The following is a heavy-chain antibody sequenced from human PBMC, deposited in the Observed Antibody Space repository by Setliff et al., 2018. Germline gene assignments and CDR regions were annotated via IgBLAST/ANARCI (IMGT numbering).Heavy chain of an antibody. D-gene: IGHD6-13*01. J-gene: IGHJ3*02. Sequence: GGSLRLSCAASGFTFSTHSMNWVRQAPGKGLEWVSSISRSSTYIYYADSMKGRFTISRDNAKDSLYLQMNSLRAEDTAVYYCASAGHSGSWFPFDAFHIWGQGTMVTVS. CDR3: ASAGHSGSWFPFDAFHI. CDR1: GFTFSTHS. V-gene: IGHV3-21*01. CDR2: ISRSSTYI.